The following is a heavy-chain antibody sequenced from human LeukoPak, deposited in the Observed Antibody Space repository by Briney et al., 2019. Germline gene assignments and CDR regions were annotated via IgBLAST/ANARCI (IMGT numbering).Heavy chain of an antibody. CDR2: ISYDGSNK. CDR1: GFTFSSYA. Sequence: GGSLRLSCAASGFTFSSYAKHWVRQAPGKGLEWVAVISYDGSNKYYADSVKGRFTISRDNSKNTLYLQMNSLRAEDTAVYYCARDGPYSYFDYWGQGTLVTVSS. CDR3: ARDGPYSYFDY. V-gene: IGHV3-30-3*01. D-gene: IGHD3-16*01. J-gene: IGHJ4*02.